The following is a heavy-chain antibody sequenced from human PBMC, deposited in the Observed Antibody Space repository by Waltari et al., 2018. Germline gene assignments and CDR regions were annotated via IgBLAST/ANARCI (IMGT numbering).Heavy chain of an antibody. CDR3: ARDKQNYDFWSPPGGLGP. CDR2: ISAYNGNT. J-gene: IGHJ5*02. V-gene: IGHV1-18*01. CDR1: GYTFTSHG. D-gene: IGHD3-3*01. Sequence: QVQLVQSVAEVKKPGASVKVSCKASGYTFTSHGISWVRQASGQGLEWMGWISAYNGNTNSAQKLQGRVTMTTDTSTRTAYMELRSLRSDDTAVYYCARDKQNYDFWSPPGGLGPWGQGTLVTVSS.